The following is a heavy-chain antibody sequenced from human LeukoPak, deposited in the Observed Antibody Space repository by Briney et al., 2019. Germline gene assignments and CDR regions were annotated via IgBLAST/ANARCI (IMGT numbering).Heavy chain of an antibody. J-gene: IGHJ4*02. CDR1: GYTFTSHY. CDR2: INPSGGST. V-gene: IGHV1-46*01. Sequence: ASVKVSCKASGYTFTSHYMHWVRQAPGQGLEWMGIINPSGGSTSYAQKFQGRVTITRDMSTSTVYMELSSLRSEDTAVYYCARVGGAYNSFDYWGQGTLVTVSS. CDR3: ARVGGAYNSFDY. D-gene: IGHD5-24*01.